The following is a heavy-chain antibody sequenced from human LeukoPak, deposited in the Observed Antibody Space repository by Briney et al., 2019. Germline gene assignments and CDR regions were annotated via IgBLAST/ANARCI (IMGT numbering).Heavy chain of an antibody. CDR3: ASKGSGYCRSISCQGAFDL. D-gene: IGHD2-2*01. J-gene: IGHJ3*01. Sequence: ASVKVSCKASGYTFTDYYMHWVRQAPGQGLEWMGWTNPNSGGTNYAQKFQGRVTMTRDTSISTAYMELSSLRSDDTAVYYCASKGSGYCRSISCQGAFDLWGQGTMVTVSS. V-gene: IGHV1-2*02. CDR1: GYTFTDYY. CDR2: TNPNSGGT.